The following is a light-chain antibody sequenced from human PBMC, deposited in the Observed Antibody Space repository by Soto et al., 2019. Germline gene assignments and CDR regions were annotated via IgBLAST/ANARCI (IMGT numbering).Light chain of an antibody. CDR1: QSVGTN. V-gene: IGKV3-15*01. J-gene: IGKJ1*01. CDR2: GAA. Sequence: EIVMTQSPVILSVSPGERATLSCRASQSVGTNLAWYQQKPGQAPRLLVSGAATRATGIPARFSSRGSGTEFALSVSSLQSEDFAVYYCQQYNNWPRTVSQGTKVDIK. CDR3: QQYNNWPRT.